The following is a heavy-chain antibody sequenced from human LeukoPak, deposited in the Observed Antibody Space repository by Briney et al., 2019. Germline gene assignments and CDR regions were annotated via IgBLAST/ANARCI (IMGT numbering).Heavy chain of an antibody. V-gene: IGHV3-23*01. CDR2: ISGSGDNT. CDR1: GFTFSNYG. Sequence: GGSLRLSCAVSGFTFSNYGMNWVRQAPGKGLEWVSAISGSGDNTYYADSVKGRFTISRDNSRNTLYLQMNSLRAGDTAVYFCAKDLSPGHYWGQGILVTVSS. J-gene: IGHJ4*02. D-gene: IGHD2/OR15-2a*01. CDR3: AKDLSPGHY.